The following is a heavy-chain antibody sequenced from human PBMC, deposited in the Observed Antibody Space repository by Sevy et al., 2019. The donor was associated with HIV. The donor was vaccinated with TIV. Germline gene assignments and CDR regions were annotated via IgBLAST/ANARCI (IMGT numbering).Heavy chain of an antibody. J-gene: IGHJ1*01. CDR2: ISRSGSTI. D-gene: IGHD2-15*01. CDR3: ARNPVVAATVLQH. Sequence: GGSLRLSSAASGFTFSDYYMSWIRQAPGKGLEWVSYISRSGSTIYYADSVKGRFSISRDNTKNSLYLQMNSLRAEDTAVYYCARNPVVAATVLQHWGQGTLVTVSS. V-gene: IGHV3-11*01. CDR1: GFTFSDYY.